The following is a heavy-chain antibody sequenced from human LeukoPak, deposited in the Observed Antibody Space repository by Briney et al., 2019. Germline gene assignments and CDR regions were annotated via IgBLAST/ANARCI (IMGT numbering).Heavy chain of an antibody. CDR2: ISSSSSYI. V-gene: IGHV3-21*01. D-gene: IGHD6-19*01. CDR3: ARDLGAVAGSFDY. CDR1: GFTFSSYG. Sequence: GGSLRLSCAASGFTFSSYGMHWVCQAPGKGLEWVSSISSSSSYIYYADSVKGRFTISRDNAKNSLYLQMNSLRAEDTAVYYCARDLGAVAGSFDYWGQGTLVTVSS. J-gene: IGHJ4*02.